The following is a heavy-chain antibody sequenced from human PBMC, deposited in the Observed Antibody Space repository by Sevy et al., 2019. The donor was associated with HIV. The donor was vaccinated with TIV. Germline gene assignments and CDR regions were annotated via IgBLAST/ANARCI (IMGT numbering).Heavy chain of an antibody. D-gene: IGHD1-26*01. J-gene: IGHJ4*02. V-gene: IGHV3-11*01. CDR1: GFTFSDYY. CDR3: ARDRFGATTSLDY. Sequence: GGSLRLSCAASGFTFSDYYMSWIRQAPGKGLEWISYISSAGSTIHYADSVKGRFTISRDNAKNSLYLQMNSLRAEDTAVYYCARDRFGATTSLDYWGQGILVTVSS. CDR2: ISSAGSTI.